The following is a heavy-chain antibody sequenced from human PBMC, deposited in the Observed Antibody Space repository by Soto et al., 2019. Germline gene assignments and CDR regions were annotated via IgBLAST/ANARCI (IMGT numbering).Heavy chain of an antibody. D-gene: IGHD3-3*01. CDR3: ARGGDFWSGYYGGFDY. CDR2: IYHSGST. V-gene: IGHV4-38-2*01. Sequence: LSLTCAVSGYSISSGYYWGWIRQPPGKGLEWIGSIYHSGSTYYNPSLKSRVTISVDTSKNQFSLKLSSVTAADTAVYYCARGGDFWSGYYGGFDYWGQGTLVTVSS. CDR1: GYSISSGYY. J-gene: IGHJ4*02.